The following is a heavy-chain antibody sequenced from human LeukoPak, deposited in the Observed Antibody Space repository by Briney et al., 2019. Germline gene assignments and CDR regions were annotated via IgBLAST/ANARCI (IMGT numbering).Heavy chain of an antibody. V-gene: IGHV7-4-1*02. J-gene: IGHJ4*02. D-gene: IGHD5-18*01. Sequence: ASVKVSCQASGYTFTGYAMNWVRQAPGQGLEWMGWINTNTGNPTYAQGFTGRFVFSLDTSVSTAYLQISSLKAEDTAVYYCARVGAGFRLWFYYYFDYWGQGTLVTVSS. CDR1: GYTFTGYA. CDR2: INTNTGNP. CDR3: ARVGAGFRLWFYYYFDY.